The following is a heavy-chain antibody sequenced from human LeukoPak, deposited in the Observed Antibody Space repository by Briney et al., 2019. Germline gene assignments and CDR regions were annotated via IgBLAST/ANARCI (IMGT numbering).Heavy chain of an antibody. D-gene: IGHD3-16*01. V-gene: IGHV1-2*02. Sequence: ASVKVSCKASGYTFTSYGISWVRQAPGQGLEWMGWINPNSGGTNYAQKFQGRVTMTRDTSISTAYMELSRLRSDDTAVYYCARSSLWGNDAFDIWGQGTMVTVSS. CDR2: INPNSGGT. J-gene: IGHJ3*02. CDR3: ARSSLWGNDAFDI. CDR1: GYTFTSYG.